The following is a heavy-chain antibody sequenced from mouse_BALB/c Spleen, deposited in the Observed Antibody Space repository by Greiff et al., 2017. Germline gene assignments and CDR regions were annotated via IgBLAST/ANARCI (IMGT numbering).Heavy chain of an antibody. CDR2: IRLKSDNYAT. J-gene: IGHJ3*01. Sequence: EVQLQESGGGLVQPGGSLKLSCVASGFTFSSYWMSWVRQSPEKGLEWVAEIRLKSDNYATHYAESVKGKFTISRDDSKSRLYLHMNSLRAEDTGIYCCTRGLFAYWGQGTLVTVSA. V-gene: IGHV6-6*02. D-gene: IGHD6-1*01. CDR3: TRGLFAY. CDR1: GFTFSSYW.